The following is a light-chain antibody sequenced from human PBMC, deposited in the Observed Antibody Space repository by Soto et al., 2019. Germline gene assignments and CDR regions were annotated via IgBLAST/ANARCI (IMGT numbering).Light chain of an antibody. CDR3: SSYTTSSTYV. CDR1: SSDVGSSNG. J-gene: IGLJ1*01. V-gene: IGLV2-18*02. CDR2: DVS. Sequence: SVSGGAGELGAISLPGTSSDVGSSNGVSWYQQPPGTAPKLMIYDVSNRPSGVPDRFSGSKSGNTASLTISGLQAEDEADYYCSSYTTSSTYVFGTGTKVTVL.